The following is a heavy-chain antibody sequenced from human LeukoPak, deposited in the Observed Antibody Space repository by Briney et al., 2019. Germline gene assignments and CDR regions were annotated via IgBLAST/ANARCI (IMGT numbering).Heavy chain of an antibody. J-gene: IGHJ4*02. CDR3: AKTTTGYSSGRFPGWPVDY. CDR2: IFGSGGST. CDR1: GFTFSSYA. Sequence: GGSLRLSCAASGFTFSSYAMYWVRQAPGKGLEWVSGIFGSGGSTHYADSVKGRFTISRDNSKNTVYLKMNSLRAEDTAVYYCAKTTTGYSSGRFPGWPVDYWGQGTLVAVSS. D-gene: IGHD6-19*01. V-gene: IGHV3-23*01.